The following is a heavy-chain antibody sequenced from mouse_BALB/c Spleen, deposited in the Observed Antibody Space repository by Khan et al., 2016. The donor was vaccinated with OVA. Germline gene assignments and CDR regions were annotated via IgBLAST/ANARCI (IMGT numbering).Heavy chain of an antibody. CDR2: ILPGSGST. Sequence: VQLQQSGAEVMKPGASVKISCKATGYTFSSYWIEWVKQRPGHGLEWIGEILPGSGSTNYNEKFKGKATFTADTSSNTAYIQLSSLTSEDSAVYYCARTTYYFDYWGQGTTLTVSS. CDR3: ARTTYYFDY. J-gene: IGHJ2*01. CDR1: GYTFSSYW. V-gene: IGHV1-9*01.